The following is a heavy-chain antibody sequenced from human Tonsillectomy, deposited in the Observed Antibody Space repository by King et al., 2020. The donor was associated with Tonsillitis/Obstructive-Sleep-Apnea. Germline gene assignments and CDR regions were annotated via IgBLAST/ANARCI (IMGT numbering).Heavy chain of an antibody. V-gene: IGHV3-21*01. CDR1: GFTFSTYS. CDR2: ISDSGYYT. Sequence: VQLVESGGGLVKPGGCLRLSCAASGFTFSTYSMNWVRQAPGKGLEWVSSISDSGYYTYYADSEKGRFTISRDNANNSLYLQMTSLRAEDTAVYYCARESEEAFDIWGQGTMVTVSS. J-gene: IGHJ3*02. CDR3: ARESEEAFDI.